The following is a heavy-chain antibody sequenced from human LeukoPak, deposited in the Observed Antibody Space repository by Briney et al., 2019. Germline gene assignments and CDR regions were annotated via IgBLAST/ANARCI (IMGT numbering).Heavy chain of an antibody. CDR2: IWYDGCNK. D-gene: IGHD3-10*01. Sequence: TGRSLRLSCAASGFTFSSYGMHWVRQSPGKALVWLAVIWYDGCNKYYADSVKGRFTSSRDNSKNTLYLQMNSLRAEDTAVYYCARDRGFGELLSFWFDPWGQGTLVTVSS. CDR3: ARDRGFGELLSFWFDP. CDR1: GFTFSSYG. V-gene: IGHV3-33*01. J-gene: IGHJ5*02.